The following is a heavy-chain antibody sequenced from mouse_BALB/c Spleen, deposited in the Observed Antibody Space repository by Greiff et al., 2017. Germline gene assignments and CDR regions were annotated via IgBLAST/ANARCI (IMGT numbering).Heavy chain of an antibody. CDR2: IRLKSNNYAT. V-gene: IGHV6-6*02. CDR3: TRGAGELYWYFDV. CDR1: GFTFSNYW. Sequence: EVQLQESGGGLVQPGGSMKLSCVASGFTFSNYWMNWVRQSPEKGLEWVAEIRLKSNNYATHYAESVKGRFTISRDDSKSSVYLQMNNLRAEDTGIYYCTRGAGELYWYFDVWGAGTTVTVSS. J-gene: IGHJ1*01.